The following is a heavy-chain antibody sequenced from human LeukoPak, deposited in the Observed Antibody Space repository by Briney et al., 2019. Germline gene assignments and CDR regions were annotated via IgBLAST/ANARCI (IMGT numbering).Heavy chain of an antibody. CDR2: INHSGST. J-gene: IGHJ4*02. D-gene: IGHD6-19*01. V-gene: IGHV4-34*01. CDR1: GGSFSGYY. CDR3: ASMQWPAPFDY. Sequence: SETLSLTCAVYGGSFSGYYWSWIRQPPGKGLEWIGEINHSGSTNYNPSLKSRVTISVDTSKNQFSLKLSSVTAADTAVYYCASMQWPAPFDYWGQGTLVTVSS.